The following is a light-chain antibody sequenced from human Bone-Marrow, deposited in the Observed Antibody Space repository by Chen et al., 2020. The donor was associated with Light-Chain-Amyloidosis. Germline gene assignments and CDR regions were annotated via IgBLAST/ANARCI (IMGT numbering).Light chain of an antibody. CDR1: QSVSSY. CDR3: QQRINWPPYT. J-gene: IGKJ2*01. V-gene: IGKV3-11*01. CDR2: DAS. Sequence: EIVLTQSPATLSLSPGERATLSCRASQSVSSYLAWYQQKPGQAPRLLIYDASNRATGIPARFSGSGSGTDFTLTISSLGPEDFAVYYCQQRINWPPYTFGQGTKLEIK.